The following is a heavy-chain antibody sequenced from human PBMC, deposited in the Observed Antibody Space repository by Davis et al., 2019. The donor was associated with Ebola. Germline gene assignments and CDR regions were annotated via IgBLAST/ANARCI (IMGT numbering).Heavy chain of an antibody. J-gene: IGHJ6*02. CDR2: ISYDGSNK. D-gene: IGHD1-1*01. CDR1: GFTFSSYG. Sequence: GGSLRLSCAASGFTFSSYGMHWVRQAPGKGLEWVAVISYDGSNKYYADSVKGRFTISRDNSKNALYLQMNSLRAEDTAVYYCARVSQLELQYGDYYYGMDVWGQGTTVTVSS. CDR3: ARVSQLELQYGDYYYGMDV. V-gene: IGHV3-30*03.